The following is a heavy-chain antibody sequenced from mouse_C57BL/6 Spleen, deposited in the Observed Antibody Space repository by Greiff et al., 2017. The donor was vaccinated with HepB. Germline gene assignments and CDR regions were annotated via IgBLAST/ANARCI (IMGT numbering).Heavy chain of an antibody. Sequence: QVQLKQPGAELVKPGSSVKMSCKASGYTFTSYWITWVKQRPGQGLEWIGDIYPGSGSNNYNEKFKSKATLTVDTSSSTAYMQLSSLTSEDSAVYYCARITTIEGYWGQGTTLTVSS. V-gene: IGHV1-55*01. D-gene: IGHD1-1*01. J-gene: IGHJ2*01. CDR2: IYPGSGSN. CDR3: ARITTIEGY. CDR1: GYTFTSYW.